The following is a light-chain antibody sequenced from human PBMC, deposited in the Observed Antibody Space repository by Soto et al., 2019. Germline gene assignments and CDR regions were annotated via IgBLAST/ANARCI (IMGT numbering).Light chain of an antibody. Sequence: EIVLTQSPGTLSLSPGERATLSCRASQSVSSSYLAWYQQKPGQAPRLLIYSACSRATGIPDRFSGSGSGTDFTLTISRLEPEDFAVYYCQQYGSSPLTFGGGTKVEIK. J-gene: IGKJ4*01. CDR1: QSVSSSY. V-gene: IGKV3-20*01. CDR3: QQYGSSPLT. CDR2: SAC.